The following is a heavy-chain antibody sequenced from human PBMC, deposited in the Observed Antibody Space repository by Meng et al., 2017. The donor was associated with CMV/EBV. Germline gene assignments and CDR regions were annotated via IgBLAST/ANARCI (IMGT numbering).Heavy chain of an antibody. Sequence: ASVKVSCKASGYTFTGYYMHWVRQAPGQGLEWMGWINPNSGGTNHAQKFQGRVTMTRDTSISTAYMELSRLRSDDTAVYYCARDPPHFYCSSTSCYFGGMDVWGQGTTVTVSS. D-gene: IGHD2-2*01. CDR1: GYTFTGYY. V-gene: IGHV1-2*02. CDR3: ARDPPHFYCSSTSCYFGGMDV. CDR2: INPNSGGT. J-gene: IGHJ6*02.